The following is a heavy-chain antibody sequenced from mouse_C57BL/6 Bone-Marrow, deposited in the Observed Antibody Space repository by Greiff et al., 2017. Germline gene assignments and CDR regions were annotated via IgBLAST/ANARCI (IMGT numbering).Heavy chain of an antibody. V-gene: IGHV1-64*01. CDR2: IHPNSGST. CDR1: GYTFTSYW. Sequence: QVQLQQPGAELVKPGASVKLSCKASGYTFTSYWMHWVKQRPGQGLEWIGMIHPNSGSTNYNEKFKSKATLTVDKSSSTAYMQLSSLTSEDSAVYYCAYLGHYSNYGFAYWGQGTLVTVSA. CDR3: AYLGHYSNYGFAY. J-gene: IGHJ3*01. D-gene: IGHD2-5*01.